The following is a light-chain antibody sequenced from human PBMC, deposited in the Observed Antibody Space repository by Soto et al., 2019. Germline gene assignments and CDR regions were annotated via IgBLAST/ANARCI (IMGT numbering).Light chain of an antibody. CDR3: QQRSNWPRFT. CDR1: QSVSSY. Sequence: EIVLTQSPATLSLSPGERATLSCRASQSVSSYLAWYQQKPGQAPRLLIYDASNRATGIPARLSGSGSGTDFTLTISSLEPEDFAVYYCQQRSNWPRFTFGPGTKVDI. J-gene: IGKJ3*01. V-gene: IGKV3-11*01. CDR2: DAS.